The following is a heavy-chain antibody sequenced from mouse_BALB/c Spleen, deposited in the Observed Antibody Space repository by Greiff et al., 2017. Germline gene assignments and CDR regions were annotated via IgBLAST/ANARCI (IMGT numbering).Heavy chain of an antibody. CDR2: ISSGGGNT. V-gene: IGHV5-9*03. Sequence: EVKLMESGGGLVKPGGSLKLSCAASGFTFSSYTMSWVRQTPEKRLEWVATISSGGGNTYYPDSVKGRFTISRDNAKNNLYLQMSSLRSEDTALYYCASLGYYFDYWGQGTTLTVSS. D-gene: IGHD3-1*01. CDR1: GFTFSSYT. CDR3: ASLGYYFDY. J-gene: IGHJ2*01.